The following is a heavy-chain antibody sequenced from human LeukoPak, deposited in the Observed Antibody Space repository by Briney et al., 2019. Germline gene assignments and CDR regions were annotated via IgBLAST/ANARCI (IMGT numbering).Heavy chain of an antibody. J-gene: IGHJ5*02. D-gene: IGHD3-10*01. CDR2: ITPVIETA. CDR1: GGTFLSHT. CDR3: ARVNLRGSNYNWFDP. V-gene: IGHV1-69*08. Sequence: ASVKVSCKTSGGTFLSHTFSWVRQAPGHGXXWIGKITPVIETAKYAQTFQGRLSIYTDKDTTTVYMDLSGLRPDDTADYYCARVNLRGSNYNWFDPWGQGTRVIVSS.